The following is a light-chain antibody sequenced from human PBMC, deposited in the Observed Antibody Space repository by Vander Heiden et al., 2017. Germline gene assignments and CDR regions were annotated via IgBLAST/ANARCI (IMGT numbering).Light chain of an antibody. J-gene: IGKJ5*01. Sequence: EIQMTHPPSSLSASVGDRVTITCRASQNIRHYLAWFQQRPGKAPNSLIYRATSLESGVPSKFNGSGSGTEFTLTISRLQPDDFATYYCQQEDRSPLTFGQGTRLEIK. V-gene: IGKV1-16*02. CDR3: QQEDRSPLT. CDR2: RAT. CDR1: QNIRHY.